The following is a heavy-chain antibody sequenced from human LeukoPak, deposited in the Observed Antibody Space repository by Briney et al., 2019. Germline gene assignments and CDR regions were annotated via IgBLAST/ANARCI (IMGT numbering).Heavy chain of an antibody. Sequence: GGSLRLSCAASRFTFSNAWMSWVCQGPGKGLERVGRIKSKTDGGTTDYAAPVKGRFTISRDDSKNTLYLQMNSLKTEDTAVYYCTTGGTVTFDYWGQGTLVTVSS. J-gene: IGHJ4*02. CDR2: IKSKTDGGTT. CDR3: TTGGTVTFDY. CDR1: RFTFSNAW. V-gene: IGHV3-15*01. D-gene: IGHD4-17*01.